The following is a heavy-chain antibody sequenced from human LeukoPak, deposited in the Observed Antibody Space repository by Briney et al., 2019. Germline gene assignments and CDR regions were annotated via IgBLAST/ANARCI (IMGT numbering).Heavy chain of an antibody. CDR3: ARDGYSYASDY. CDR1: GFSFSTYY. D-gene: IGHD2-2*01. Sequence: PGGSLRLSCAASGFSFSTYYMAWVRQAPGKGLEWVAHIKPDGSETYYVDSVKGRLAIPRDNAKNSLYLQMSSLRAEDTAVYYCARDGYSYASDYWGLGALVTVSA. V-gene: IGHV3-7*01. CDR2: IKPDGSET. J-gene: IGHJ4*02.